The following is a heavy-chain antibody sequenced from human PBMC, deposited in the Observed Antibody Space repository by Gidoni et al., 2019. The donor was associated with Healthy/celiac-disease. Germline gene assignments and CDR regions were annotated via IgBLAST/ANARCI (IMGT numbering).Heavy chain of an antibody. V-gene: IGHV4-34*01. CDR3: ARRGAMSKHPRFNY. CDR2: INHSGST. Sequence: QVQLQQWGAGLLKPSETLSLTCAVYGGSFSGYYWSWIRQPPGKGLEWIGEINHSGSTNYNPSLKSRVTISVDTSKNRFSLKLSSVTAADTAVYYCARRGAMSKHPRFNYWGQGTLVTVSS. CDR1: GGSFSGYY. D-gene: IGHD2-21*01. J-gene: IGHJ4*02.